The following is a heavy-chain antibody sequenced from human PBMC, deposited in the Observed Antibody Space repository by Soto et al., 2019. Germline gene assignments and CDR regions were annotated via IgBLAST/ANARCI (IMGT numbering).Heavy chain of an antibody. V-gene: IGHV6-1*01. CDR3: ARSEEDSDYYYYGMDV. CDR1: GDTVSSNSFA. J-gene: IGHJ6*02. D-gene: IGHD2-15*01. Sequence: SQTLSLTFVGSGDTVSSNSFAWNWVRQSPSRVLEWLGRTYYRSRWYSDYAVSVRSRIDINAETSKNQVSLQMNSVTPEDTAVYYCARSEEDSDYYYYGMDVWGQGTKVTVSS. CDR2: TYYRSRWYS.